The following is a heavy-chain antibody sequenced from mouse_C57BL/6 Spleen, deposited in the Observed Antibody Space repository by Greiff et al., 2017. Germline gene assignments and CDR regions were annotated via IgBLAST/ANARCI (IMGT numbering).Heavy chain of an antibody. D-gene: IGHD1-1*01. CDR1: GYTFTDYN. CDR3: AATVVATRYAMDY. V-gene: IGHV1-22*01. Sequence: VQLQQSGPELVKPGASVKMSCKASGYTFTDYNMHWVKQSHGKSLEWIGYINPNNGGTSYNQKFKGKATLTVNKSSSTAYMELRSLTSEDSAVYYCAATVVATRYAMDYWGQGTSVTVSS. CDR2: INPNNGGT. J-gene: IGHJ4*01.